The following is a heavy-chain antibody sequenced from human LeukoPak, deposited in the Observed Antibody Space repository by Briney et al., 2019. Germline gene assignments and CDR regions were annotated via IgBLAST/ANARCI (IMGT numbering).Heavy chain of an antibody. CDR2: IYYSGST. Sequence: GSLRLSCAASGFTFSSHAMGWIRQPPGKGLEWIGYIYYSGSTNYNPSLKSRVTISVDTSKNQFSLKLSSVTAADTAVYYCAREGYSGSQFDYWGQGTLVTVSS. CDR1: GFTFSSHA. V-gene: IGHV4-59*11. D-gene: IGHD1-26*01. CDR3: AREGYSGSQFDY. J-gene: IGHJ4*02.